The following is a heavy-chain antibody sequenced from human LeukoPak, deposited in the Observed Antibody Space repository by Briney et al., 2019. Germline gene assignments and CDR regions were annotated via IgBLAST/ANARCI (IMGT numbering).Heavy chain of an antibody. V-gene: IGHV3-48*04. CDR3: ASLLYGYSFGPFDN. J-gene: IGHJ4*02. Sequence: PGGSLRLSCAASGFTFSSYSMNWVRQAPGKRLEWVSYIGSSGRTTYTADSVKGRFIISRDNAKNSLYLQMNSLRVEDTAIYYCASLLYGYSFGPFDNWGQGALVTVSS. CDR1: GFTFSSYS. CDR2: IGSSGRTT. D-gene: IGHD5-18*01.